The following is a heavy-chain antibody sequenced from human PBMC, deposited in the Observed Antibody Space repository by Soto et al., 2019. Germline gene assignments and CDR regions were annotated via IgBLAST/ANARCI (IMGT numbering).Heavy chain of an antibody. D-gene: IGHD4-17*01. Sequence: QVQLVQSGAEVKKPGASVKVSCKASGYTFTNYGINWVRQAPGQGLEWMGWISAKNGNTNYAQKFQGRVTMTTDTSTSTAYMELRSLRSDDTALYYCARQPRYGDYYWYFDLWGRGTLVTVSS. J-gene: IGHJ2*01. CDR1: GYTFTNYG. CDR3: ARQPRYGDYYWYFDL. V-gene: IGHV1-18*01. CDR2: ISAKNGNT.